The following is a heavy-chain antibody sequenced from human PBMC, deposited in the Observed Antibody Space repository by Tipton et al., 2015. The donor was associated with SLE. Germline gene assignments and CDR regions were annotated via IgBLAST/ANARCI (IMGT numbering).Heavy chain of an antibody. J-gene: IGHJ5*02. CDR1: GGSFTMYY. CDR2: INHSGST. V-gene: IGHV4-34*01. D-gene: IGHD2-15*01. CDR3: ATEGGNWFDP. Sequence: GLVKPSETLSLTCAVSGGSFTMYYWRWIRQSPGKGLEWIGEINHSGSTNYNPFLKARVTLSADTSKNQVSLRLTSVTAADTAVYYCATEGGNWFDPWGQGILVTVSS.